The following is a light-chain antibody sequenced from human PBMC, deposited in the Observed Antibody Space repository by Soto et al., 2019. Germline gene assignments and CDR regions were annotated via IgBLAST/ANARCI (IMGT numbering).Light chain of an antibody. Sequence: QSVLTQAPSVSGIPGQSVTISCSGSDSNIGSNTVNWYQQLPGMAPKLLIYINYKRPPGVPDRFSASKSDTSASLAVSGLQSEDEAHYYCAVWDDTLDAWVFGGGT. J-gene: IGLJ3*02. CDR2: INY. V-gene: IGLV1-44*01. CDR1: DSNIGSNT. CDR3: AVWDDTLDAWV.